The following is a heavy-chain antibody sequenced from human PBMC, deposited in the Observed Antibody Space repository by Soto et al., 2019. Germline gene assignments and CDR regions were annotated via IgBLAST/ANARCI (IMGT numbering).Heavy chain of an antibody. J-gene: IGHJ5*02. V-gene: IGHV4-34*01. Sequence: SETLSLTCAVYGGSFSGYYWSWIRQPPGKGLEWIGEINHSGSTNYNPSLKSRVTISVDTSKNQFSLKLSSVTAADTAVYYCARGLPLVYAISGKFDPWGQGTLVTVSS. D-gene: IGHD2-8*01. CDR1: GGSFSGYY. CDR3: ARGLPLVYAISGKFDP. CDR2: INHSGST.